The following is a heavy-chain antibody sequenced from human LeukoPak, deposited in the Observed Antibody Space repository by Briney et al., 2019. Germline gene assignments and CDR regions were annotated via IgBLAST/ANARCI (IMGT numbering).Heavy chain of an antibody. V-gene: IGHV6-1*01. J-gene: IGHJ4*02. D-gene: IGHD1-7*01. CDR2: TYYRSKWYN. CDR1: GGSVSSKSAA. CDR3: ASLGNEGTKDS. Sequence: SQTLSLTCAISGGSVSSKSAAWNRIRQSPSRGLEWLGRTYYRSKWYNDYAVSVKGRITINPDTSKNQFSLQLNSVTPEDTAVYYCASLGNEGTKDSWGQGTLVTVSS.